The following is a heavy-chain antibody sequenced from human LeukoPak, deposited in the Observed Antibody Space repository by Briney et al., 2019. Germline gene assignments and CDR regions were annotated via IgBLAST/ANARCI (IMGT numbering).Heavy chain of an antibody. J-gene: IGHJ4*02. CDR2: IYYTGST. Sequence: SETLSLTCTVSGGSIGSYYWSWIRQSPGKGLDWIGYIYYTGSTDYNPSLKSRVTISVDTSKNQFSLKLTSVTAPDTAVYYCARHISGNYGGYFDYWGQGTLVTVSS. V-gene: IGHV4-59*08. CDR3: ARHISGNYGGYFDY. D-gene: IGHD1-26*01. CDR1: GGSIGSYY.